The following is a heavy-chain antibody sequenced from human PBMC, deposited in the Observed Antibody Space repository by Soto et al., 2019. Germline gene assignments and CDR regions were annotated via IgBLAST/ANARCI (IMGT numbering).Heavy chain of an antibody. J-gene: IGHJ6*02. CDR3: ARGGIVVVPAAITSPSMDV. CDR1: GYTFTGYY. V-gene: IGHV1-2*04. D-gene: IGHD2-2*01. Sequence: GASVKVSCKASGYTFTGYYMHWVRQAPGQGLEWMGWINPNSGGTNYAQKFQGWVTMTRDTSISTAYMELSRLRSDDTAVYYCARGGIVVVPAAITSPSMDVWGQGTTVTVSS. CDR2: INPNSGGT.